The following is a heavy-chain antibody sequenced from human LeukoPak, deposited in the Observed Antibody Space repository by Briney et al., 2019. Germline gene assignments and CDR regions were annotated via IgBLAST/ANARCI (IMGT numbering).Heavy chain of an antibody. D-gene: IGHD3-10*01. J-gene: IGHJ5*02. V-gene: IGHV4-59*01. Sequence: SETLSLTCTVSGGSISGYSWTWIRQPPGQGLEWIGYFHNSRTTSYDPSLTGRVIISVDTAMDQISLKLNSVTAADTAVYYCARGHLGLSPWGQGTLVTVSS. CDR1: GGSISGYS. CDR3: ARGHLGLSP. CDR2: FHNSRTT.